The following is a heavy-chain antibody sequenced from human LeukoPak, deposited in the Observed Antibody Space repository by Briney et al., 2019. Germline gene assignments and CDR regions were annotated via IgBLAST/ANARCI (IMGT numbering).Heavy chain of an antibody. CDR3: ARDPYDTDVFDI. CDR2: FDPEDGET. D-gene: IGHD3-22*01. CDR1: GYTLTELS. J-gene: IGHJ3*02. Sequence: ASVKVSCKVSGYTLTELSMHWVRQAPGKGLEWMGGFDPEDGETIYAQKFQGRVTMTEDTSTSTAYMELRSLRSDDTAVYYCARDPYDTDVFDIWGQGTMVTVSS. V-gene: IGHV1-24*01.